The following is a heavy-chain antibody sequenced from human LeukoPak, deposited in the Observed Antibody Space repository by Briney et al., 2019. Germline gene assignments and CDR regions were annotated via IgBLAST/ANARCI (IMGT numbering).Heavy chain of an antibody. V-gene: IGHV1-18*01. CDR2: ISAYNGNT. D-gene: IGHD3-22*01. J-gene: IGHJ4*02. Sequence: ASVKVSCKASGYTFTSYGISWGRQAPGQGLEWMGWISAYNGNTNYAQKLQGRVTMTTDTSTSTAYMELRSLRSDDTAVYYCARGYYDSSGYYFGSFEWGQGTLVTVSS. CDR3: ARGYYDSSGYYFGSFE. CDR1: GYTFTSYG.